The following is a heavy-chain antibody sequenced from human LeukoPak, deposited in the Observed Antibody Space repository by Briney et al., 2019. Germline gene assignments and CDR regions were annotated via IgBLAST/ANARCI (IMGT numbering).Heavy chain of an antibody. J-gene: IGHJ4*02. CDR2: INHSGST. V-gene: IGHV4-34*01. D-gene: IGHD3-22*01. Sequence: PSETLSLTCAVYGGSFSGYYWSWIRQPPGKGLEWIGEINHSGSTNYNPSLKSRVTISVDTSKNQFSLKLSSVTAADTAVYYCARARDYYDSSGYYSTPYYFDYWGQGTLVTVSS. CDR3: ARARDYYDSSGYYSTPYYFDY. CDR1: GGSFSGYY.